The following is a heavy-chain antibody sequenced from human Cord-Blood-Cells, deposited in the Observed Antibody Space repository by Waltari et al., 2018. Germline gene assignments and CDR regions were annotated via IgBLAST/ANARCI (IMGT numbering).Heavy chain of an antibody. J-gene: IGHJ3*02. D-gene: IGHD3-22*01. CDR3: ASPQVYDSSGYGAFDI. Sequence: QVQLVQSGAEVKKPGSSVKVSCKASGGTFSSYAFSWVRQDLGQGLEWMGGIIPIFGTANYAQKFQGRVTITADESTSTAYMELSSLRSEDTAVYYCASPQVYDSSGYGAFDIWGQGTMVTVSS. CDR2: IIPIFGTA. V-gene: IGHV1-69*01. CDR1: GGTFSSYA.